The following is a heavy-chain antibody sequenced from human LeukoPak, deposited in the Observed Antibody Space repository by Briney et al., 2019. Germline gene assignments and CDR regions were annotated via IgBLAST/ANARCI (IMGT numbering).Heavy chain of an antibody. J-gene: IGHJ2*01. V-gene: IGHV3-9*01. CDR1: GFTFDDYA. D-gene: IGHD1-1*01. Sequence: PGRSLRLSCAASGFTFDDYAMHWVRQAPGKGLEWVSGISWNSGSIGYADSVKGRFTISRDNAKNSLYLQMNSLRAEDTALYFCANSPRTFGTEDYWYSDLLGRATLVTVSS. CDR3: ANSPRTFGTEDYWYSDL. CDR2: ISWNSGSI.